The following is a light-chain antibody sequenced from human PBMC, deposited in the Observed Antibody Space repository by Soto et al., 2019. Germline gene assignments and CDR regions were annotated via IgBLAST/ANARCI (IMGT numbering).Light chain of an antibody. CDR2: DAS. CDR1: QSISSW. V-gene: IGKV1-5*01. CDR3: QQYNSYSLT. Sequence: DIQMNQSHSTLSASVGDRVTITCRASQSISSWLAWYQQKPGKAPKLLIYDASSLESGVPSRFSGSGSGTEITLTISSLQPDDFATYYCQQYNSYSLTFGQGTKVEIK. J-gene: IGKJ1*01.